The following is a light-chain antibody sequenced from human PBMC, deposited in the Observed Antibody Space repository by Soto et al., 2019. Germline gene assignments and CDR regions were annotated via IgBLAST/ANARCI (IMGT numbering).Light chain of an antibody. CDR1: SSNIGNFY. CDR2: KNN. Sequence: QAVVTQPPSASGTLGQRVTISCSGSSSNIGNFYVYWYQQLPGTAPKLLIYKNNQRPLGVPDRFSGSKSGTSASLAISGLRSEDEADYYCAAWDDSLSGPGVFGGGTQLTVL. J-gene: IGLJ7*01. V-gene: IGLV1-47*01. CDR3: AAWDDSLSGPGV.